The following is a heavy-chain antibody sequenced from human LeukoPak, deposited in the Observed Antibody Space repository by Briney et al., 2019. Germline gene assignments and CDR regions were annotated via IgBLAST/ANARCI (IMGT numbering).Heavy chain of an antibody. CDR1: GFTFSSYE. CDR3: AKDSSSWGNNWFDP. V-gene: IGHV3-48*03. CDR2: ISSSGSTI. D-gene: IGHD6-13*01. Sequence: TGGSLRLSCAASGFTFSSYEMNWVRQAPGKGLEWVSYISSSGSTIYYADSVKGRFTISRDNSKNTLYLQMNSLRAEDTAVYYCAKDSSSWGNNWFDPWGQGTLVTVSS. J-gene: IGHJ5*02.